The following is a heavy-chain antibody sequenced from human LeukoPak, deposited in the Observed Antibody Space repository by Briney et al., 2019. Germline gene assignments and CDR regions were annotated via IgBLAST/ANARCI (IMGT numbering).Heavy chain of an antibody. CDR2: ISSSSSHI. CDR1: RFTFSRYS. D-gene: IGHD3-3*01. CDR3: ARGTYYDFPNCIDP. Sequence: GGSLRLSCAASRFTFSRYSMNWVRQAPGKGLEWVSFISSSSSHIYYADSVKGRFTISRDNARNSLYLQMNSLRAEDASVYYCARGTYYDFPNCIDPWGQGTLVTASS. J-gene: IGHJ5*02. V-gene: IGHV3-21*01.